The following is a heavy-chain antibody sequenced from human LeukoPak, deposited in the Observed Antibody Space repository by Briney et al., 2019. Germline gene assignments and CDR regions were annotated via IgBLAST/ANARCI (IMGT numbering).Heavy chain of an antibody. CDR3: ARQSVRPGASPLFDY. Sequence: WASVKVSCKASGYTFTTYYMHWVRQAPGQGLEWMGIINGGAGSTTYAQQFQGRVTMTRDTSTSTVYMEVSSLRSEDTAVYYCARQSVRPGASPLFDYWGQGTLVTVSS. CDR1: GYTFTTYY. V-gene: IGHV1-46*01. D-gene: IGHD1-14*01. J-gene: IGHJ4*02. CDR2: INGGAGST.